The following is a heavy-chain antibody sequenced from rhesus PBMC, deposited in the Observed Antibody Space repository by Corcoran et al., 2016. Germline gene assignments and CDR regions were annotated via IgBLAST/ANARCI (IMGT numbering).Heavy chain of an antibody. CDR3: ARDNGYSGSFDY. Sequence: EVQLVETGGGLVQPGGSLKLSCAASGFTFSSYGMSWVRQAPGKGLGWVSAINSGGGGAYTPNSVKGRFTITRDNSKNALSLQMNSLRAKDTAVYYCARDNGYSGSFDYWGQGVLVTVSS. J-gene: IGHJ4*01. D-gene: IGHD6-25*01. CDR1: GFTFSSYG. V-gene: IGHV3S5*01. CDR2: INSGGGGA.